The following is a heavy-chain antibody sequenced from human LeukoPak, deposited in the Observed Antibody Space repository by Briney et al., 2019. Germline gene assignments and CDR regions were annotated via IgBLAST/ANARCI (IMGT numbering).Heavy chain of an antibody. CDR2: IYYSGDT. CDR1: GGFIGSYY. V-gene: IGHV4-59*01. CDR3: AREPSYYYGSGSLGWFDP. Sequence: SETLSLTCTVSGGFIGSYYWNWIRQPPGKGLEWIGCIYYSGDTNYNPSLKSRVTISVDTSKNQFSLKLSSVTAADTAVYYCAREPSYYYGSGSLGWFDPWGQGALVTVSS. D-gene: IGHD3-10*01. J-gene: IGHJ5*02.